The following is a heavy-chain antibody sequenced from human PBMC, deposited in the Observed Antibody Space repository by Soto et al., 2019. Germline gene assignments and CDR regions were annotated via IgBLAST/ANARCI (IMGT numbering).Heavy chain of an antibody. D-gene: IGHD2-2*01. CDR2: ISGSGGST. V-gene: IGHV3-23*01. Sequence: EVQLLESGGALVQPGGSLRLSCAASGFTLSSYAMSWVRQAPGKGLEWVSAISGSGGSTYYADSVKGRFTISRENSKNPLYRQRNSLRAEDTAVYCGAKEASSPSGTYMAFWAKGPRSPSP. J-gene: IGHJ6*03. CDR1: GFTLSSYA. CDR3: AKEASSPSGTYMAF.